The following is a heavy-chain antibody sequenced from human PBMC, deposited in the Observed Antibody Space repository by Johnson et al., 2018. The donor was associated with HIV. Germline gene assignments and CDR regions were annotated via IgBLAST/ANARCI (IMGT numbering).Heavy chain of an antibody. Sequence: VQLVESGGGVVRTGGSLRLSCAASGFTFDDYGMSWVRQAPGKGLEWVSGINWNGGSIGYADSVKGRFTISRDNAKNSLNLQMNSLRAEDTAVYYCAKGTIAGVKGDSLIWGQGTMVTVSS. J-gene: IGHJ3*02. V-gene: IGHV3-20*04. CDR3: AKGTIAGVKGDSLI. CDR1: GFTFDDYG. CDR2: INWNGGSI. D-gene: IGHD3-9*01.